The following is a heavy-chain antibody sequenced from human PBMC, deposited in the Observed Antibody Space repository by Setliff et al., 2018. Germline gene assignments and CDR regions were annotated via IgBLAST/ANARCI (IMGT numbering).Heavy chain of an antibody. Sequence: ASVKVSCKASGYTFTSYDINWVRQATGQGLEWMGWMNPNSGNTGYAQKFRGRVTITSDTSASTAYMELSSLRSEDTAVYYCARVASDTAMVHDYWGQGTLVTVSS. CDR3: ARVASDTAMVHDY. J-gene: IGHJ4*02. CDR1: GYTFTSYD. CDR2: MNPNSGNT. V-gene: IGHV1-8*01. D-gene: IGHD5-18*01.